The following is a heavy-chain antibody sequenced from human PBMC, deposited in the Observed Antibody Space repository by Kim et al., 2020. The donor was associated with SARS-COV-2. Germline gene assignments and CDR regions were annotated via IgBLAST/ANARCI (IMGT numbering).Heavy chain of an antibody. V-gene: IGHV3-11*06. Sequence: GGSLRLSCAASGFTFSDYYMSWIRQAPGKGLEWVSYISSSSSYTNYADSVKGRFTISRDNAKNSLYLQMNSLRAEDTAVYYCARTQGDDVRLLWFGVLSAYRVDYWGQGTLVTVSS. CDR2: ISSSSSYT. CDR3: ARTQGDDVRLLWFGVLSAYRVDY. D-gene: IGHD3-10*01. J-gene: IGHJ4*02. CDR1: GFTFSDYY.